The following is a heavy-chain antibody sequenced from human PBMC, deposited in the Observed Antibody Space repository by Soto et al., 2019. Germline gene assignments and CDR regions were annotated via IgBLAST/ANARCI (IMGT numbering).Heavy chain of an antibody. D-gene: IGHD1-26*01. V-gene: IGHV4-59*01. CDR1: GGSISSYY. Sequence: SETLSLTCTVSGGSISSYYWSWIRQPPGKGLEWIGYIYYSGSTNYNPSLKSRVTISVDTSKNQFSLKLSSVTAADTAVYYCARERRDPLGVGATRVHFDYWGQGTLVTVSS. CDR2: IYYSGST. CDR3: ARERRDPLGVGATRVHFDY. J-gene: IGHJ4*02.